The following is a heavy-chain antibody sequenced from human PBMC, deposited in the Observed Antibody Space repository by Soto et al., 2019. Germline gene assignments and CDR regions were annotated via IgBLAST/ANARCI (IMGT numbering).Heavy chain of an antibody. CDR2: ISGSGGST. V-gene: IGHV3-23*01. D-gene: IGHD2-2*01. CDR3: ARDTVVPAAHFDY. CDR1: GFTFSSYA. J-gene: IGHJ4*02. Sequence: GGSLRLSCAASGFTFSSYAMSWVRQAPGKGLEWVSAISGSGGSTYYADSVKGRFTISRDNAKNSLYLQMNSLRAEDTAVYYCARDTVVPAAHFDYWGQGTLVTVSS.